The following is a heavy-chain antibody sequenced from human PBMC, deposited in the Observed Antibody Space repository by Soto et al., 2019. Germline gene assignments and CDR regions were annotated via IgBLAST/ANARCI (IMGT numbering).Heavy chain of an antibody. CDR3: AGVRWGDVDY. CDR1: GFSFSDHY. CDR2: ARNKARSYSI. Sequence: EVQLVESGGGLVQPGGSLRLSCAASGFSFSDHYMDWVRQAPGKGLEWVGRARNKARSYSIEYAASEKGRFTISRDDSKNSVYLQMNSLETEDTAVYYCAGVRWGDVDYWGQGTLVTVSS. J-gene: IGHJ4*02. D-gene: IGHD3-16*01. V-gene: IGHV3-72*01.